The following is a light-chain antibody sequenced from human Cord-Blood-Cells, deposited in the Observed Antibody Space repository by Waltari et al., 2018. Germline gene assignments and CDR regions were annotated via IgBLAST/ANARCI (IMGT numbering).Light chain of an antibody. CDR3: AAWVDSLTV. V-gene: IGLV1-47*01. CDR2: RNN. CDR1: SPNIGSNY. Sequence: QSVLTQPPSASGPPGQRVTISCSGSSPNIGSNYVYWYQQLPGTAPKLLIYRNNQRPSGVPDRFSGSKSGTSASLAISGLRSEDEADYYCAAWVDSLTVFGGGTKLTVL. J-gene: IGLJ3*02.